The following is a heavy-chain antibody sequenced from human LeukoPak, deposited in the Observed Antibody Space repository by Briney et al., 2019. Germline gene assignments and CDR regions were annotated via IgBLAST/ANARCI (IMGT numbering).Heavy chain of an antibody. Sequence: SETLSLTCTVSGGSISSSSYYWGRIRQPPGKGLEWIGSIYYSGSTNYNPSLKSRVTISVDTSKNQFSLKLSSVTAADTAVYYCARELPSSGWSPYYFDYWGQGTLVTVSS. CDR2: IYYSGST. CDR1: GGSISSSSYY. D-gene: IGHD6-19*01. V-gene: IGHV4-39*07. J-gene: IGHJ4*02. CDR3: ARELPSSGWSPYYFDY.